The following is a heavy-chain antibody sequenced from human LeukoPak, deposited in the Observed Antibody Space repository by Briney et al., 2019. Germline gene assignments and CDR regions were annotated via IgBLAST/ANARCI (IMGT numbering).Heavy chain of an antibody. CDR3: AKEFDSSGYFDY. Sequence: GGSLRLFCAASGFTFRSYAMSWVRQAPGKGLEWVSAISGSGDRTYYPDSVKGRFTISRDNSKNTLYLQLNSLRAEDTAVYYCAKEFDSSGYFDYWGQGTRVTVSS. CDR1: GFTFRSYA. V-gene: IGHV3-23*01. D-gene: IGHD3-22*01. J-gene: IGHJ4*02. CDR2: ISGSGDRT.